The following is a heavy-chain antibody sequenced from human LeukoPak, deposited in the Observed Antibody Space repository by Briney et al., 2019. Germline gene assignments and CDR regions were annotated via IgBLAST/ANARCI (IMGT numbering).Heavy chain of an antibody. Sequence: PSETLSLTSTVSGGSISNYYWNWIPQPPGKGLEWVGYIYYTGSTNSNTSLKSRVTMSVDTSKKQFSLNLKSVTPKDTALYYCARNLIPEQLVMNFWGQGTLVTVSS. D-gene: IGHD6-13*01. CDR3: ARNLIPEQLVMNF. J-gene: IGHJ4*02. CDR1: GGSISNYY. CDR2: IYYTGST. V-gene: IGHV4-59*01.